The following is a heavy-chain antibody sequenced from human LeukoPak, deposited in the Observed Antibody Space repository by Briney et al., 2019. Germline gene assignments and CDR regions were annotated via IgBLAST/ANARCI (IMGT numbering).Heavy chain of an antibody. CDR1: GYTSTSYG. V-gene: IGHV1-18*04. Sequence: ASVKVSCKASGYTSTSYGISWVRQAPGQGLEWMGWISAYNGNTNYAQKLQGRVTMTTDTSTSTAYMELRSLRSDDTAVYYCARGVDDEIVVVPAAMPFGYWGQGTLVTVSS. D-gene: IGHD2-2*01. J-gene: IGHJ4*02. CDR2: ISAYNGNT. CDR3: ARGVDDEIVVVPAAMPFGY.